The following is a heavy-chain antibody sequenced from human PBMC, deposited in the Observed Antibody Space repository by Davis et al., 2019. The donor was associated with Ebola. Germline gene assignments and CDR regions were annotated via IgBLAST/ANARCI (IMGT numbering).Heavy chain of an antibody. CDR2: IKQDGSEK. J-gene: IGHJ3*02. Sequence: PGGSLRLSCAASGFTFSSYWMSWVRQAPGKGLEWVANIKQDGSEKYYVDSVKGRFTISRDNAKNSLYLQMNSLRAEDTAVYYCARGIAAAGWNDAFDIWGQGTMVTVSS. CDR1: GFTFSSYW. D-gene: IGHD6-13*01. V-gene: IGHV3-7*01. CDR3: ARGIAAAGWNDAFDI.